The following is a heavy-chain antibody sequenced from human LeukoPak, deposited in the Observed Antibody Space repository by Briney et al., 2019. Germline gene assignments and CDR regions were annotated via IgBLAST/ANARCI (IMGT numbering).Heavy chain of an antibody. Sequence: PSETLSLTCTVSGGSISSGDYYWSWIRQPPGKGLEWIGYIYYSGSTYYDPSLKSRVTISVDTFKNQFSLKLSSVTAADTAVYYCARDYPYLSGNSASLLDYWGQGTLVTVSS. J-gene: IGHJ4*02. CDR2: IYYSGST. V-gene: IGHV4-30-4*01. CDR1: GGSISSGDYY. D-gene: IGHD4-23*01. CDR3: ARDYPYLSGNSASLLDY.